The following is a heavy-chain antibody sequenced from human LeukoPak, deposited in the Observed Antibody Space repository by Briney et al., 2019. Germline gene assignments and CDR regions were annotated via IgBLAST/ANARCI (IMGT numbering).Heavy chain of an antibody. CDR2: IRYDGSNK. J-gene: IGHJ4*02. CDR1: GFTFSSYG. Sequence: PGGSLRLSCAASGFTFSSYGMHWIRQAPGKGLEWVAFIRYDGSNKYYADSVKGGLTISRDSSKNTLFLQMNSLGAEDTAVYYCAKAVYDSSGYGYFDYWGQGTLVTVSS. V-gene: IGHV3-30*02. D-gene: IGHD3-22*01. CDR3: AKAVYDSSGYGYFDY.